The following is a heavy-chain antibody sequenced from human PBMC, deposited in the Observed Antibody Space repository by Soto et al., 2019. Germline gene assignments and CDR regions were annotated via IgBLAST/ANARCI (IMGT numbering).Heavy chain of an antibody. J-gene: IGHJ6*02. D-gene: IGHD1-1*01. V-gene: IGHV1-69*12. Sequence: QVQLEQSGAEVKKPGSSVKVSCKASGGTFLNSAISWVRQAPGQGLEWMGGIMPIFRTPDYAQKFQGRVTITADESTSTADMELSGLRSDDTAVYYCARDNDRPQLGGNYYYILDVWGHGTTVTVSS. CDR1: GGTFLNSA. CDR3: ARDNDRPQLGGNYYYILDV. CDR2: IMPIFRTP.